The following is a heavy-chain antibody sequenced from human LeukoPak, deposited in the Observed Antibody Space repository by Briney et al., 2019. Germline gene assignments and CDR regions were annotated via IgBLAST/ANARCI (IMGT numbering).Heavy chain of an antibody. CDR1: GGSISSYY. V-gene: IGHV4-59*01. J-gene: IGHJ4*02. CDR2: IYYSGST. D-gene: IGHD3-3*01. Sequence: SETLSLTCTVSGGSISSYYWSWIRQPPGKGLEWIGYIYYSGSTNYNPSLKSRVTISVDTSKNQFSLKLSSVTAADTAVYYCARVGSRFWSGYHDYWGQGTLVTVSS. CDR3: ARVGSRFWSGYHDY.